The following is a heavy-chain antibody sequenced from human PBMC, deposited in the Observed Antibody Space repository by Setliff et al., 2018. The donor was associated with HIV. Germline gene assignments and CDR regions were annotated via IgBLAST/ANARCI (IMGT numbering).Heavy chain of an antibody. Sequence: GASVKVSCKTSGGTLTNYVITWVRQAPGQGLEWMGIIIPSGTTTSYAQKFQGRITMTRDTSTTTVYMELSSLRSEDTAVYYCAREPAGSGSGSFGFWGQGTLVTVSS. J-gene: IGHJ4*02. CDR2: IIPSGTTT. D-gene: IGHD3-10*01. CDR3: AREPAGSGSGSFGF. V-gene: IGHV1-46*01. CDR1: GGTLTNYV.